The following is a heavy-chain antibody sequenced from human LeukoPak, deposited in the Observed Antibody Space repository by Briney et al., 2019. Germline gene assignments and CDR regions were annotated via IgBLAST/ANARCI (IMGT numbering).Heavy chain of an antibody. CDR3: ARQGASAGTNYYYMDV. J-gene: IGHJ6*03. Sequence: GGSLRLSCAASGFTFSTYGMHWVRQSPGKGLEWVANIYQDGGAKYYVDSVKGRFTVSRDNARNSLYLQMNSLRVEDTAVYYCARQGASAGTNYYYMDVWGKGTTVTVSS. CDR2: IYQDGGAK. V-gene: IGHV3-7*01. CDR1: GFTFSTYG. D-gene: IGHD6-13*01.